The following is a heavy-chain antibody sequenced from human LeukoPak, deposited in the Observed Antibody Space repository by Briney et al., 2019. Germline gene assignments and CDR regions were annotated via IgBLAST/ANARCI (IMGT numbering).Heavy chain of an antibody. CDR3: ARDGDYSSGGGFGDY. CDR1: GFTFSSYE. J-gene: IGHJ4*02. V-gene: IGHV3-48*03. Sequence: GGSLRLSCAASGFTFSSYEMNWVRQAPGKGLEWVSYISSSGSTIYYADSVKGRFTISRDNAKNSLYLQMNSLRAEHTAVYYCARDGDYSSGGGFGDYWGQGTLVTVSS. CDR2: ISSSGSTI. D-gene: IGHD6-25*01.